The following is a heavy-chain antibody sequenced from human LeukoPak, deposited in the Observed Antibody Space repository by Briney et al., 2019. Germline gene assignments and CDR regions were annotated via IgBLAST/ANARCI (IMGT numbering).Heavy chain of an antibody. J-gene: IGHJ3*02. CDR1: GFIFSTCA. CDR3: AKDRSSSSWFDGYDI. CDR2: ISGSGGTT. D-gene: IGHD6-13*01. Sequence: GGSLRLSCTASGFIFSTCAMSWVRQAPGKGLEWVSAISGSGGTTYYADSVKGRFTISRDNSKNTLFLKMNSLRAEDTAVYYCAKDRSSSSWFDGYDIWGQGTMVTVSS. V-gene: IGHV3-23*01.